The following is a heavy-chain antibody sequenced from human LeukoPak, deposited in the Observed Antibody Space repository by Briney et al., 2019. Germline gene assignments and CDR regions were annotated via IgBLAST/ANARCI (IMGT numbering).Heavy chain of an antibody. V-gene: IGHV4-59*01. J-gene: IGHJ6*02. CDR2: IYYSGST. CDR1: GGSISSYY. Sequence: PSETLSLTCTVSGGSISSYYWSWIRQPPGKGLEWIGYIYYSGSTNYNPSLKSRVTISVDTSKNQFSLKLSSVTAADTAVYYCARDLLTPGIAAAGTLGRGGYYYGMDVWGQGTTVTVPS. D-gene: IGHD6-13*01. CDR3: ARDLLTPGIAAAGTLGRGGYYYGMDV.